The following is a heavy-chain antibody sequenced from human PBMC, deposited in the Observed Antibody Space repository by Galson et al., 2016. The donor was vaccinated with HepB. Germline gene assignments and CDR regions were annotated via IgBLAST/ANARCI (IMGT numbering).Heavy chain of an antibody. V-gene: IGHV3-7*01. D-gene: IGHD3-3*01. J-gene: IGHJ4*02. CDR2: VKQDGSEK. CDR1: GFTFSSYW. CDR3: ARDGPHDFWSGYPFDY. Sequence: SLRLSCAASGFTFSSYWMSWVRQAPGKGLEWVANVKQDGSEKYYVDSVKGRFTISRDNAKNSLYLQMNSLRAEDTAVYYCARDGPHDFWSGYPFDYWGQGSLLIVSS.